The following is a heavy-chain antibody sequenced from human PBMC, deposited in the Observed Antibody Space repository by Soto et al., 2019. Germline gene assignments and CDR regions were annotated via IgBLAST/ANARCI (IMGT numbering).Heavy chain of an antibody. CDR2: IKEDGSEE. D-gene: IGHD3-16*01. Sequence: EVQLVESGGGLVQPGGSLRLSCAASGFTFSTYWMNWVRQAPGKGLEWVANIKEDGSEEYYLDFVKGRFTISRDNAKNSLFLDMNSLRGEDTAVYYCARDWGAPGRGSAFGYYYHFGMDVWGQGTTVTVPS. CDR1: GFTFSTYW. CDR3: ARDWGAPGRGSAFGYYYHFGMDV. J-gene: IGHJ6*02. V-gene: IGHV3-7*05.